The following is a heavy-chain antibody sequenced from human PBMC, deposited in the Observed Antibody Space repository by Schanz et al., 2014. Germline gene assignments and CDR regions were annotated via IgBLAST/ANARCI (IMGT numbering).Heavy chain of an antibody. CDR2: INGDGSRT. V-gene: IGHV3-74*02. D-gene: IGHD5-12*01. CDR1: GFTFSNYW. J-gene: IGHJ4*02. CDR3: ARKVVATIGGYYDN. Sequence: VQLVESGGGLVKPGGSLRLSCAASGFTFSNYWMHWVRQAPGKGLVWVSRINGDGSRTAYADSVKGRFTISRDNAKNTLYLQMNSLRAEDTAVYYCARKVVATIGGYYDNWGQGTLVTVSS.